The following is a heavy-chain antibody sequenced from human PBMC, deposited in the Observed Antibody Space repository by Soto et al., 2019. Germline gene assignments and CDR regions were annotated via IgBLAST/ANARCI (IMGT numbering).Heavy chain of an antibody. Sequence: TSETLSLTCTVSGGSITSSSFYWGWIRQPPGKGLEWIGIIYYSGSTYYNPSLKSRVTISVDTSKNQFSLKLSSVTAADTAVYYCARRYGYCFDYWGQGTLVTVSS. V-gene: IGHV4-39*01. J-gene: IGHJ4*02. CDR1: GGSITSSSFY. CDR2: IYYSGST. D-gene: IGHD2-2*03. CDR3: ARRYGYCFDY.